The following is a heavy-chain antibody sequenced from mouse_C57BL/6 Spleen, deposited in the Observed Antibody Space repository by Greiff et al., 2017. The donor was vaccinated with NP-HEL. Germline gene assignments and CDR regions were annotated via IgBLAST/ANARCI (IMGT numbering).Heavy chain of an antibody. CDR1: GYTFTDYE. CDR3: TRYHYSNYGEIYWYFDV. Sequence: QVQLQQSGAELVRPGASVTLSCKASGYTFTDYEMHWVKQTPVHGLEWIGAIDPETGGTAYNQKFKGKAILTADKSSSTAYMELRSLTSEDSAVYYCTRYHYSNYGEIYWYFDVSGTGTTVTVSS. V-gene: IGHV1-15*01. J-gene: IGHJ1*03. CDR2: IDPETGGT. D-gene: IGHD2-5*01.